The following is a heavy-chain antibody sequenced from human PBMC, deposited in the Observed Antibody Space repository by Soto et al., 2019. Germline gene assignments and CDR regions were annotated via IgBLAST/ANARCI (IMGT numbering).Heavy chain of an antibody. CDR2: IYYSGST. Sequence: LPETLSLTCTVSGGSISSYYWSWIRQPPGKGLEWIGYIYYSGSTNYNPSLKSRVTISVDTSKNQFSLKLSSVTAADTAVYYCARGLVDSSSSAKLNRFDPWGQGTLVTVSS. CDR3: ARGLVDSSSSAKLNRFDP. J-gene: IGHJ5*02. D-gene: IGHD6-13*01. CDR1: GGSISSYY. V-gene: IGHV4-59*01.